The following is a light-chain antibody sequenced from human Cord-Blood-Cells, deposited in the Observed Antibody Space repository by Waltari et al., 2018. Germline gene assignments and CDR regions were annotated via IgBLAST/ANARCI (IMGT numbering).Light chain of an antibody. CDR1: QSVSSN. Sequence: EIVMTQSPATLSASPGARATLSCRASQSVSSNLAWYQQKPGQAPRLLIYGASTRATGIPARFSGSGSGTEFTLTISSLQSEDFAVYYCQQYNNWLTFGGGTKVEIK. CDR2: GAS. CDR3: QQYNNWLT. J-gene: IGKJ4*01. V-gene: IGKV3-15*01.